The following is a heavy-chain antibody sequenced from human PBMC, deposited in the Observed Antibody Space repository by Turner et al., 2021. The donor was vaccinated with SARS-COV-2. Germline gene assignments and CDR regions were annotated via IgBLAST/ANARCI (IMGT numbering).Heavy chain of an antibody. D-gene: IGHD6-13*01. J-gene: IGHJ6*02. CDR3: ARDEEGIAAAYYYAMDV. Sequence: QVQLVQSGAEVKKPGSSVKVSCKASGGTFSTYTISWVRQAPGQGLEWMGRIIPILGITTYAQKSQGRVTITADKSTSTAYMELSSLRSEDTAVYYCARDEEGIAAAYYYAMDVWGQGTTVTVSS. CDR2: IIPILGIT. CDR1: GGTFSTYT. V-gene: IGHV1-69*08.